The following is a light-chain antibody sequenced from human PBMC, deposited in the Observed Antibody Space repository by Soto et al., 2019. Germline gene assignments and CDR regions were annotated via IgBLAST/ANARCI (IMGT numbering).Light chain of an antibody. CDR3: QQYNSYPWT. Sequence: DIRMSQSPSSLSSSVGDRVTLHCRASQDISTYLAWYQQKPGKVPKLLIYAASTLLSGVPSRFSGSGSETEFTLTISSLQPDDFATYYCQQYNSYPWTFGQGTKVDI. V-gene: IGKV1-27*01. CDR1: QDISTY. CDR2: AAS. J-gene: IGKJ1*01.